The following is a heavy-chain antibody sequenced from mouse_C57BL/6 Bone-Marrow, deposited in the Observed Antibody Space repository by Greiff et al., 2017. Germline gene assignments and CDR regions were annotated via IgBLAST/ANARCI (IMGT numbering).Heavy chain of an antibody. J-gene: IGHJ4*01. CDR2: IYPRSGNT. CDR3: ASPYGSCHPH. V-gene: IGHV1-81*01. Sequence: QVQLKQSGAELARPGASVKLSCKASGYTFTSYGISWVKQRTGQGLEWIGEIYPRSGNTYYNEKFKGKATLTADKSSSTAYMELRSLTSEDAAVYFFASPYGSCHPHWGQGTSVTVSS. D-gene: IGHD1-1*01. CDR1: GYTFTSYG.